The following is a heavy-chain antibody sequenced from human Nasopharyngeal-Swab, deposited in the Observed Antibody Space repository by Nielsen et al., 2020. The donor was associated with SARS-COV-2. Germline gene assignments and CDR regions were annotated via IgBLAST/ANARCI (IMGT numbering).Heavy chain of an antibody. V-gene: IGHV1-24*01. D-gene: IGHD2-15*01. CDR3: ASGHLVVVVAATNYYYGMDV. CDR2: FDPEDGET. Sequence: ASVKVSCKVSGYTLTELSMHWVRQAPGKGLEWMGGFDPEDGETNYAQKFQGRVTITADKSTSTAYMELSSLRSEDTAVYYCASGHLVVVVAATNYYYGMDVWGQGTTVTVSS. CDR1: GYTLTELS. J-gene: IGHJ6*02.